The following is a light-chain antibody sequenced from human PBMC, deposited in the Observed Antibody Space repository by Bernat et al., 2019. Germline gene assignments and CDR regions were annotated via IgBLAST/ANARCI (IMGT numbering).Light chain of an antibody. CDR1: ALPNQY. Sequence: SYELTQPPSVSVSPGQTARITCSGDALPNQYSFWYQQKPGRAPVVVIYKDTERPPGIPERFSGSSSGTTVTLTISGVQAEDGADYYCQSADSSGTWVFGGGTKLTVL. CDR2: KDT. V-gene: IGLV3-25*03. J-gene: IGLJ3*02. CDR3: QSADSSGTWV.